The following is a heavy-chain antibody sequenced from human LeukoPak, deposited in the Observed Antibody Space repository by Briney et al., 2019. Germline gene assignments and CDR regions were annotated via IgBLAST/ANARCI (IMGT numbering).Heavy chain of an antibody. D-gene: IGHD5/OR15-5a*01. V-gene: IGHV1-2*02. CDR3: ARNQVSTSNFDF. Sequence: ASVKVSCKASGYTFTAYYMHWVRQAPGQRLEWMGWINPNSGGTNYAQKFQGRVTMTRDTSISTAYMELSRLRSDDTAVYYCARNQVSTSNFDFWGQGTLVIVSS. CDR2: INPNSGGT. CDR1: GYTFTAYY. J-gene: IGHJ4*02.